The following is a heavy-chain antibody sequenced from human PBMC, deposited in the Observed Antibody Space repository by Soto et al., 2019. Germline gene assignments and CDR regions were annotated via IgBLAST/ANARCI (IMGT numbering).Heavy chain of an antibody. CDR1: GFTFTRHS. CDR2: ISDSSGTI. Sequence: EVQLVESGGGLVQPGGSLRLSCAASGFTFTRHSMNWVRQAAGKGLEWISYISDSSGTIYYADSVKGRFTISRDNVQNPLYLPKNQLRNQDTAGLFFWRRPYPSTKGTIYDYWGQGTQVTVSS. D-gene: IGHD3-3*01. J-gene: IGHJ4*02. V-gene: IGHV3-48*02. CDR3: WRRPYPSTKGTIYDY.